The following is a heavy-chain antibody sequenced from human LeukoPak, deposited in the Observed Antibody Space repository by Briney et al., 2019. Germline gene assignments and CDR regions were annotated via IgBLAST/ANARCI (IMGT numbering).Heavy chain of an antibody. CDR2: ISSSSSYI. D-gene: IGHD3-9*01. CDR3: AKADFDILTGYSY. V-gene: IGHV3-21*04. J-gene: IGHJ4*02. Sequence: PGGSLRLSCAASGFTFSSYSMNWVRQAPGKGLEWVSSISSSSSYIYYADSVKGRFTISRDNAKNSLYLQMNSLRAEDTAVYYCAKADFDILTGYSYWGQGTLVTVSS. CDR1: GFTFSSYS.